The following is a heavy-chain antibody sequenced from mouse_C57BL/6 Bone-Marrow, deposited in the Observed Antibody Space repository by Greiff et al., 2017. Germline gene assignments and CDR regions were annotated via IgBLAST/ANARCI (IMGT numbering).Heavy chain of an antibody. V-gene: IGHV1-26*01. CDR2: INPNNGGT. CDR1: GYTFTDYY. D-gene: IGHD1-1*01. J-gene: IGHJ2*01. Sequence: VQLQQSGPELVKPGASVKISCKASGYTFTDYYMNWVKQSHGKSLEWIGDINPNNGGTSYNQKFKGKATLTVDKYSSTAYMELRSLTSEDSAVYYCARRATVVAKDYWGQGTTLTVSS. CDR3: ARRATVVAKDY.